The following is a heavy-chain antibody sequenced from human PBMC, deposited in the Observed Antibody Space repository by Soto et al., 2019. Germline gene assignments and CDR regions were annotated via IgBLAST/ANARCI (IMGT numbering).Heavy chain of an antibody. V-gene: IGHV4-61*01. D-gene: IGHD3-3*01. Sequence: SETLSLTCTVSGGSVSSGSYYWSWIRQPPGKGLEWIGYIYYSGSTNYNPSLKSRVTISVDTSKNQFSLKLSSVTAADTAVYYCARDMRYYDFWSGYYGSGYWLDPWGQGTLVTVSS. CDR1: GGSVSSGSYY. CDR2: IYYSGST. J-gene: IGHJ5*02. CDR3: ARDMRYYDFWSGYYGSGYWLDP.